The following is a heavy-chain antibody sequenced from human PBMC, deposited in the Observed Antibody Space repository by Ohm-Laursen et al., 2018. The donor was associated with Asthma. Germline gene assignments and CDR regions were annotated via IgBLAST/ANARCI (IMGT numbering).Heavy chain of an antibody. CDR3: AVFMTTVSNNFDY. Sequence: TQTLTLTCTFSGFSLSTSGMRVSWICQPPGKALEWLARIDWDDDKFYSTSLKTRLTISKDTSKNQVVLTMTNMDPVDTATYYCAVFMTTVSNNFDYWGQGTLVTVSS. D-gene: IGHD4-17*01. CDR1: GFSLSTSGMR. CDR2: IDWDDDK. V-gene: IGHV2-70*04. J-gene: IGHJ4*02.